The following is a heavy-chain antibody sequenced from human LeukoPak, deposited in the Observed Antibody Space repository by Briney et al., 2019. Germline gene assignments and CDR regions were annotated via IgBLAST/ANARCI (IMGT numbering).Heavy chain of an antibody. CDR2: INRDGSIT. CDR3: AKENYYGMDA. J-gene: IGHJ6*02. V-gene: IGHV3-74*01. CDR1: GLTFSSYW. Sequence: GGSLRLSCAASGLTFSSYWMHWVRQAPGKGLMWVSRINRDGSITSYGDSVKGRFTISRDNAKNTLYLQMSSLRAEDTAVYYCAKENYYGMDAWGQGTTVTVSS.